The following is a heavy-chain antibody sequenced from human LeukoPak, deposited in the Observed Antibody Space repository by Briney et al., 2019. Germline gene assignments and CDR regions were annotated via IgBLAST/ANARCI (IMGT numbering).Heavy chain of an antibody. CDR2: INPNSGGT. CDR3: VREPGDSSGPPNFDY. V-gene: IGHV1-2*04. Sequence: GASVKVSCKASGGTFSSYAISRVRQAPGQGLEWMGWINPNSGGTNYAQKFQGWVTMTRDTSISTAYMELSRLRSDDTAVYYCVREPGDSSGPPNFDYWGQGTLVTVSS. J-gene: IGHJ4*02. D-gene: IGHD3-22*01. CDR1: GGTFSSYA.